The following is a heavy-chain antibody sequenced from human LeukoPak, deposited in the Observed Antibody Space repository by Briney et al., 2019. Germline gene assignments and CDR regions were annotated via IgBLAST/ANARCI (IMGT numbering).Heavy chain of an antibody. D-gene: IGHD6-19*01. Sequence: SVKVSCKASGGTFSGYAFSWVRQAPGQGLEWMGGIIPIFGTANYAQKFQGRVTITTDESTSTAYMELSSLRSEDTAVYYCARGSVAGVYYFDYWGQGTLVTVSS. CDR1: GGTFSGYA. CDR2: IIPIFGTA. V-gene: IGHV1-69*05. J-gene: IGHJ4*02. CDR3: ARGSVAGVYYFDY.